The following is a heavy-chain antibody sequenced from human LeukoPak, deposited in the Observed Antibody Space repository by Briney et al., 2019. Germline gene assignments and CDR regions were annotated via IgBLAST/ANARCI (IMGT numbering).Heavy chain of an antibody. CDR1: GFTFGDYC. D-gene: IGHD4-11*01. J-gene: IGHJ4*02. Sequence: GGSLTLSCAASGFTFGDYCMSWVRQAPGKGLEWVAGINWNGGSKDYADSVKGRFTISRDNAKNFLYLQMNSPRAEDTALYYCASSDYSKSHDYWGQGTLVTVSS. V-gene: IGHV3-20*04. CDR3: ASSDYSKSHDY. CDR2: INWNGGSK.